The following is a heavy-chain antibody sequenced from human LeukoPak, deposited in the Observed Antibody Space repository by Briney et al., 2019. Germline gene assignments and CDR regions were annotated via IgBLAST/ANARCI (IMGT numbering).Heavy chain of an antibody. CDR3: AREYYYYMDV. Sequence: QSGGSLRLSCAASGFTVSSNYMSWVRQAPGKGLEWVSVIYSGGSTYYADSVKGRFTISRDNSKNTLYLQMNSLRAEDTAVYYCAREYYYYMDVWGKGTTVTVSS. V-gene: IGHV3-53*01. CDR1: GFTVSSNY. CDR2: IYSGGST. J-gene: IGHJ6*03.